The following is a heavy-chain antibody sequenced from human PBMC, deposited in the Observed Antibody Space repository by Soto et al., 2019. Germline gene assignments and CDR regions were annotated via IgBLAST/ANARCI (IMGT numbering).Heavy chain of an antibody. CDR2: FDPEDALT. V-gene: IGHV1-24*01. Sequence: ASVKVSCKASGHRFTELSMHWVRQAPGKGLEWMGGFDPEDALTIYAQKFQGRVKMTEDASTDTAYLDLSGLRSDDTAAYYCATALNYGSGSYSGSAYYFDLWGQGTLVTVSS. D-gene: IGHD3-10*01. CDR3: ATALNYGSGSYSGSAYYFDL. J-gene: IGHJ4*02. CDR1: GHRFTELS.